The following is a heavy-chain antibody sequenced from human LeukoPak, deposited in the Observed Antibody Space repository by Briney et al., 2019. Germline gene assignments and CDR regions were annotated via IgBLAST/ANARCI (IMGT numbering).Heavy chain of an antibody. J-gene: IGHJ4*02. CDR2: IYYSGST. D-gene: IGHD1-26*01. Sequence: SETLSLTCTVSGGSFNSGSYYWNWIRQPPGTGLEWIGYIYYSGSTNYNPSLKSRVTISVDTSKNQFSLKLSSVTAADTAVYYCARAAYSGSYHSDYWGQGTLVTVSS. CDR1: GGSFNSGSYY. CDR3: ARAAYSGSYHSDY. V-gene: IGHV4-61*01.